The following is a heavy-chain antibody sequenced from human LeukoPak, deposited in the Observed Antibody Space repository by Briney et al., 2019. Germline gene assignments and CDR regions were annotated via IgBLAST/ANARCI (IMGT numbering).Heavy chain of an antibody. CDR2: ISAYNGNT. J-gene: IGHJ4*02. Sequence: ASVKVSCKASGYTFTIYGISWVRQAPGQGLEWMGWISAYNGNTNYAQKLQGRVTMTTDTSTSTAYMELRSLRSDDTAVYYCARESKYDGATSSLGFDYWGQGTLVTVSS. V-gene: IGHV1-18*01. CDR1: GYTFTIYG. CDR3: ARESKYDGATSSLGFDY. D-gene: IGHD1-26*01.